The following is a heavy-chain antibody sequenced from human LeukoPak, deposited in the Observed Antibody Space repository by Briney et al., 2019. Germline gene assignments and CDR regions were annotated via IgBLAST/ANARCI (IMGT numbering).Heavy chain of an antibody. V-gene: IGHV4-34*01. CDR1: GGSFSGYY. J-gene: IGHJ3*02. CDR3: ASYILTGYHIPNRAFDI. D-gene: IGHD3-9*01. CDR2: INHSGST. Sequence: SETLSLTCAVYGGSFSGYYWSWIRQPPGKGLEWIGEINHSGSTNYNPSLKSRVTISVDTSKNQFSLKLSSVTAADTAVYYCASYILTGYHIPNRAFDIWGQGTMVTVSS.